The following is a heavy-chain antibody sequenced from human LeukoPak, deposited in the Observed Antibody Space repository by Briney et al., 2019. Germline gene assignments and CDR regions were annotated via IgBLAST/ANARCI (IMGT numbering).Heavy chain of an antibody. CDR2: ISPIFGAA. V-gene: IGHV1-69*13. CDR3: ARVASGVIMVRGVIIASHAFDI. Sequence: ASVKVSCKASGGTFSSYAISWVRQAPGPGLEWMGGISPIFGAATYAQKFRGRVTITADESTSTAYMDLSSLRSEDTAVYYCARVASGVIMVRGVIIASHAFDIWGQGTMVTVSS. J-gene: IGHJ3*02. CDR1: GGTFSSYA. D-gene: IGHD3-10*01.